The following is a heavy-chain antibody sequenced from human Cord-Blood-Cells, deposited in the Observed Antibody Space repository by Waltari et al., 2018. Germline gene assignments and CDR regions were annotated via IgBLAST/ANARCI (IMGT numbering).Heavy chain of an antibody. CDR3: ARGANSGYDLLVDY. J-gene: IGHJ4*02. V-gene: IGHV1-3*01. CDR2: INAGNGNT. Sequence: QVQLVQSGAEVKKPGASVKVSCRASGYHFTSYAMPWVRQVPGQRLEWMGWINAGNGNTKYSQKFQGRVTITRDTSASTAYMELSSLRSEDTAVYYCARGANSGYDLLVDYWGQGTLVTVSS. D-gene: IGHD5-12*01. CDR1: GYHFTSYA.